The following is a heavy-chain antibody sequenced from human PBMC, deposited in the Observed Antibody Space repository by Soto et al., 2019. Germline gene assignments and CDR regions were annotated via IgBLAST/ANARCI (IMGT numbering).Heavy chain of an antibody. D-gene: IGHD3-3*01. V-gene: IGHV1-18*01. CDR1: GYTFTSYG. CDR2: ISAYNGNT. Sequence: ASVKVSCKASGYTFTSYGISWVRQAPGQGLEWMGWISAYNGNTNYAQKLQGRVTMTTDTSTSTAYMELRSLRSDDTAVYYCERQQTLAEEWVYYYYGMDVWGQGTTVTVSS. J-gene: IGHJ6*02. CDR3: ERQQTLAEEWVYYYYGMDV.